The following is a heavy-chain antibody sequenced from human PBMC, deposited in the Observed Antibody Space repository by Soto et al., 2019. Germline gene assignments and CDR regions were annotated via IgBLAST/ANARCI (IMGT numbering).Heavy chain of an antibody. CDR2: ISAGSSNI. CDR1: GFTFRTYY. Sequence: GGSLRLSCAASGFTFRTYYMIWVRQAPGKGLEWVSSISAGSSNIYYAPSVKGRFTISRDNAKNSLYLQINSLRAEDTAVYYCARQYPSSSRHFDHWGQGTLVTVSS. D-gene: IGHD6-6*01. J-gene: IGHJ4*02. CDR3: ARQYPSSSRHFDH. V-gene: IGHV3-21*01.